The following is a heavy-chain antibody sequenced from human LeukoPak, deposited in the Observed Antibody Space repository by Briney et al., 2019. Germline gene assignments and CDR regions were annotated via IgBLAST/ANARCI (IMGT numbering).Heavy chain of an antibody. CDR1: GFTFSSYA. CDR3: VRTTRGYGSDSSAEHFHH. D-gene: IGHD3-10*01. CDR2: ISSNGGST. Sequence: GESLRLSCSASGFTFSSYAMHWVRQAPGKGLEHVSAISSNGGSTYYADSVKGRFTISRDNSKNTLYLQMSSLRAEDTAVYYCVRTTRGYGSDSSAEHFHHWGQGTLVTVSS. V-gene: IGHV3-64D*06. J-gene: IGHJ1*01.